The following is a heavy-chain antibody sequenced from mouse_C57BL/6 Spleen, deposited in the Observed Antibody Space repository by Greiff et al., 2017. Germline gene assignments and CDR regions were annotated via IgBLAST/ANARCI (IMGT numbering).Heavy chain of an antibody. D-gene: IGHD2-3*01. CDR3: ARSRDGYYAWFAY. J-gene: IGHJ3*01. CDR2: INPGSGGT. Sequence: QVQLKQSGAELVRPGTSVKVSCKASGYAFTNYLIEWVTQRPGQGLEWIGVINPGSGGTNYNEKFQGKATLTADKSSSTAYMQLSSLTSEDSAVYFCARSRDGYYAWFAYWGQGTLVTVSA. V-gene: IGHV1-54*01. CDR1: GYAFTNYL.